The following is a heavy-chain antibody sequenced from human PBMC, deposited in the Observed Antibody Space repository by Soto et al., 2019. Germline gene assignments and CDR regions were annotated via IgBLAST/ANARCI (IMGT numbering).Heavy chain of an antibody. Sequence: PGGSLRLSCAASGFTFSSYAMSWVRQAPGKGLEWVPAISGTGGSTYYADSVKGWFTISRDNSKNTLYLQMNSLRAEDTAVYYCAKLPVAGTGWFDPWGQGTLVTVSS. J-gene: IGHJ5*02. CDR3: AKLPVAGTGWFDP. CDR1: GFTFSSYA. V-gene: IGHV3-23*01. D-gene: IGHD6-19*01. CDR2: ISGTGGST.